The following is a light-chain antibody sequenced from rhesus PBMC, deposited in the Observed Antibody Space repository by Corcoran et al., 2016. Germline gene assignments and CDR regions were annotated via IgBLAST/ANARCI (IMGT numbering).Light chain of an antibody. CDR1: PSVGSY. CDR3: QQSSNLWS. CDR2: GAP. V-gene: IGKV3-24*04. J-gene: IGKJ1*01. Sequence: ETVVTQSPATLSLSPGERATLSCRASPSVGSYLAWYQQKPGQAPRLLIYGAPSRATGIPERFSGSGSGTDFTLTTTSLEPEDVGVYYCQQSSNLWSFGQGTKVEIK.